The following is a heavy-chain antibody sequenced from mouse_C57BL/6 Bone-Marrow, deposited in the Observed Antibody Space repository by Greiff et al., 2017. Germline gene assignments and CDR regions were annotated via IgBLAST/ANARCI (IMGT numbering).Heavy chain of an antibody. CDR1: GYTFTSYT. J-gene: IGHJ4*01. V-gene: IGHV1-4*01. CDR3: ARFFPYYGSSPYAMDY. CDR2: INPSSGYT. D-gene: IGHD1-1*01. Sequence: QVQLQQSGAELARPGASVKMSCKASGYTFTSYTMHWVKQRPGQGLEWIGYINPSSGYTKYIQKFKDKATLTADKSSSTAYMQLSSLTSEDSAVYYCARFFPYYGSSPYAMDYWGQGTSVTVSS.